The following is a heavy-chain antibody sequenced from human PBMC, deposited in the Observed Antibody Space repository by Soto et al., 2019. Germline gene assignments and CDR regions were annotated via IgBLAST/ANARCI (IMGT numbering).Heavy chain of an antibody. CDR3: ARQGTLEEYYYDSSGYYFPKR. J-gene: IGHJ4*02. CDR1: GGSISSSSYY. Sequence: TSETLSLTCTVSGGSISSSSYYWGWIRQPPGKGLEWIGSIYYSGSTYYNPSLKSRVTISVDTSKNQFSLKLSSVTAADTAVYYCARQGTLEEYYYDSSGYYFPKRWGQGTLVTVSS. D-gene: IGHD3-22*01. CDR2: IYYSGST. V-gene: IGHV4-39*01.